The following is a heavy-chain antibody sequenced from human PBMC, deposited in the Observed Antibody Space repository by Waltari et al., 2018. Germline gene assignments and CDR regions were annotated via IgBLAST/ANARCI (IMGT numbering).Heavy chain of an antibody. V-gene: IGHV4-30-4*08. CDR2: IYYSGST. D-gene: IGHD3-10*01. CDR1: GGSISSGDYY. Sequence: QVQLQESGPGLVKPSQTLSLTCTVSGGSISSGDYYWSWIRQPPGKGLEWIGYIYYSGSTYYNPSLKSRVTISVDTSKNQFSLKLSSVTAADTAVYYCARDYYGSGSPNDAFDIWGQGTMVTVSS. J-gene: IGHJ3*02. CDR3: ARDYYGSGSPNDAFDI.